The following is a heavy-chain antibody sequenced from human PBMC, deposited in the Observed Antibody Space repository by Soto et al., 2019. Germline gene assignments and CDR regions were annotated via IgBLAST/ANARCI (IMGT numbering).Heavy chain of an antibody. CDR1: GFTFSSYG. CDR2: IWYDGSNK. V-gene: IGHV3-33*01. CDR3: ARASSSSWSDLYYFDY. Sequence: QVQLVESGGGVVQPGRSLRLSCAASGFTFSSYGMHWVRQAPGKGLEWVAVIWYDGSNKYYADSVKGRFTISRDNSKNTLYLQMNSLRAEDTAVYYCARASSSSWSDLYYFDYWGQGTLVTVSS. D-gene: IGHD6-13*01. J-gene: IGHJ4*02.